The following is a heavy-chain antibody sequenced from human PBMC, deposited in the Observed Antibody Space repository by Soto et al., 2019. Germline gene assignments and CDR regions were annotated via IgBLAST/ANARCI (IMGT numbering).Heavy chain of an antibody. J-gene: IGHJ6*02. CDR2: IIPIFGTA. CDR1: GGTFSSYA. CDR3: ARDTVAAAGDPYYYYYGMDV. V-gene: IGHV1-69*13. Sequence: SVKVSCKASGGTFSSYAISWVRQAPGQGLEWMGGIIPIFGTANYAQEFQGRVTITADESTSTAYMELSSLRSEDTAVYYCARDTVAAAGDPYYYYYGMDVWGQGTTVTVSS. D-gene: IGHD6-13*01.